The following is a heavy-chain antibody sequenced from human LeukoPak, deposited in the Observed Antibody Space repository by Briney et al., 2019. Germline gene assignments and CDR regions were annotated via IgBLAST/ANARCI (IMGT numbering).Heavy chain of an antibody. Sequence: GASVKVSCKASAGTFSSYTISWVRQAPGKGLEWMGRIILILGIANYAQKFQGRVTITTDESTSTAYMELSSLRSEDTAVYYCARDLYYYDSSGYPTHDAFDIWGQGTMVTVSS. CDR2: IILILGIA. J-gene: IGHJ3*02. CDR1: AGTFSSYT. V-gene: IGHV1-69*16. CDR3: ARDLYYYDSSGYPTHDAFDI. D-gene: IGHD3-22*01.